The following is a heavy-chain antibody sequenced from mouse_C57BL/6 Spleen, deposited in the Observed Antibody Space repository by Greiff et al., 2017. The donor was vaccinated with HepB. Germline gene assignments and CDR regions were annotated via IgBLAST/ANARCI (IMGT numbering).Heavy chain of an antibody. J-gene: IGHJ4*01. V-gene: IGHV1-81*01. CDR1: GYTFTSYG. CDR3: EPITTVVATPYYYAMDY. Sequence: VQLQQSGAELARPGASVKLSCKASGYTFTSYGISWVKQRTGQGLEWIGEIYPRSGNTYYNEKFKGKATLTADKSSSTAYMELRSLTSEDSAVYFCEPITTVVATPYYYAMDYWGQGTSVTVSS. CDR2: IYPRSGNT. D-gene: IGHD1-1*01.